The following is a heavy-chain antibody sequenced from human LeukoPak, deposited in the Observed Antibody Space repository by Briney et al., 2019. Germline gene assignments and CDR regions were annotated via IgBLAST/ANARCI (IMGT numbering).Heavy chain of an antibody. V-gene: IGHV3-53*01. CDR3: GRHAYGGSPPLS. CDR2: IYVSGTT. Sequence: PGGPLSFPCAALGFTSGNRYITWARQPPGKRLRWLAFIYVSGTTFYAASVKGRFTISRDNAKNTVYLQMNHLRAEDTALYYCGRHAYGGSPPLSWGQGALVTVSS. J-gene: IGHJ4*02. CDR1: GFTSGNRY. D-gene: IGHD3-10*01.